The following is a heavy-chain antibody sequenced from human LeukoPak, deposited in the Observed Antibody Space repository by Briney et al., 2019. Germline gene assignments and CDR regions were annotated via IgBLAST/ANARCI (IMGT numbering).Heavy chain of an antibody. CDR2: TYTSGST. J-gene: IGHJ2*01. Sequence: SQTLSLTCTVSGGSISSGSYYWRWIRQPAGKGLEWIGRTYTSGSTNYNPSLKSRVTISVDTSKNQFSLKLSSVTAADTAVYYCARDRCAGCWYFDLWGRGTLVTVSS. CDR1: GGSISSGSYY. D-gene: IGHD4-17*01. CDR3: ARDRCAGCWYFDL. V-gene: IGHV4-61*02.